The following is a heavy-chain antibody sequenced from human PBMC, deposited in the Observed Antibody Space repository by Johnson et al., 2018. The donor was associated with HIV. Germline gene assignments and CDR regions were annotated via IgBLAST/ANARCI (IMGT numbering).Heavy chain of an antibody. Sequence: QVQLVETGGGVVQPGRSLRLSCAASGFTFSSYAMHWVRQAPGKGLEWVAVMSYDGSNKYYADSVKGRFPISRDNAKNSLYLQMNSLRAEDTAVYYCARELVRYAFDIWGQGTMVTVSS. CDR1: GFTFSSYA. V-gene: IGHV3-30*04. J-gene: IGHJ3*02. CDR3: ARELVRYAFDI. D-gene: IGHD6-6*01. CDR2: MSYDGSNK.